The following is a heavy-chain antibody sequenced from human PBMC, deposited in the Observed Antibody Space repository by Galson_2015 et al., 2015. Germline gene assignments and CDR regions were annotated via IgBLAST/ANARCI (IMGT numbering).Heavy chain of an antibody. CDR1: GFSLSSSGVG. CDR3: AHRGKDMQDAFDV. D-gene: IGHD2-15*01. CDR2: IYWDDDT. V-gene: IGHV2-5*02. Sequence: PALVKPTQTLTVTCTFTGFSLSSSGVGVGWIRQPPGMALECLALIYWDDDTRYSPPLKNRLTITKDTSKNQVDLTITNMDPVDTATYYCAHRGKDMQDAFDVWGQGTMVTVSS. J-gene: IGHJ3*01.